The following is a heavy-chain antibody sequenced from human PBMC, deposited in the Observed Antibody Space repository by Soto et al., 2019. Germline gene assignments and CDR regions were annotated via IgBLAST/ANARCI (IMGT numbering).Heavy chain of an antibody. J-gene: IGHJ6*04. V-gene: IGHV4-30-2*01. Sequence: TRSLRYAVSWGSIRRDGDYWSWSRQPPGKGLEWIGYIYHSGSPYYNPSVRSGVTISVDRSKNPFCLKLSSVTAADTAVYYCASVPDVWGKGTTVTVSS. CDR1: WGSIRRDGDY. CDR2: IYHSGSP. CDR3: ASVPDV. D-gene: IGHD2-2*01.